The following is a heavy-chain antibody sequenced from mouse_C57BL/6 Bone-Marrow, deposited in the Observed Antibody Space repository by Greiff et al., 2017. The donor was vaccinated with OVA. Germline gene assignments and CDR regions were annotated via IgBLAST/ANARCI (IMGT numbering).Heavy chain of an antibody. CDR3: ASQWLLRGGYYAMDY. V-gene: IGHV14-2*01. J-gene: IGHJ4*01. D-gene: IGHD2-3*01. CDR1: GFNIKDYY. Sequence: EVQLQQSGAELVKPGASVKLSCTASGFNIKDYYMHWVKQRTEQGLEWIGRIDPEDGETKYAPKFQGKATIPADTSSNTAYLQLSSLTSEDTAVYYCASQWLLRGGYYAMDYWGQGTSVTVSS. CDR2: IDPEDGET.